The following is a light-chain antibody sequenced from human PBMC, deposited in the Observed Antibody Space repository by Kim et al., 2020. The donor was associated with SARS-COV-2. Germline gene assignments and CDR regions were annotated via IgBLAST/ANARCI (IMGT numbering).Light chain of an antibody. CDR3: QSYDRSLAGYV. V-gene: IGLV1-40*01. J-gene: IGLJ1*01. CDR1: SSNIGAFYN. CDR2: GNT. Sequence: QRVTISCTGSSSNIGAFYNVHWYQHLPGTAPKLLIYGNTNRPSGVPDRFSGSKSGTSASLAITGLQAEDEADYYCQSYDRSLAGYVFGTGTKVTVL.